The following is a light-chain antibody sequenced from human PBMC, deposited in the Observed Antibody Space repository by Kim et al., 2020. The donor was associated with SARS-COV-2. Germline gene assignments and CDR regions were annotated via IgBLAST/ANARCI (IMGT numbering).Light chain of an antibody. V-gene: IGLV3-19*01. CDR1: SLRKYY. CDR2: GKN. J-gene: IGLJ2*01. CDR3: NSRDTSHFVI. Sequence: SSELTQDPAVSVALGQTVRITCQGDSLRKYYATWYQQKPGQAPILLISGKNNRPSGIPDRFSGSNSGNTASLTIAGAQAEDEADYFCNSRDTSHFVIFGGGTQLTVL.